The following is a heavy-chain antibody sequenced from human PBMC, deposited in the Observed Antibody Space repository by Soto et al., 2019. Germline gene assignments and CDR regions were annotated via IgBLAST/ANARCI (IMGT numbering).Heavy chain of an antibody. D-gene: IGHD2-2*01. CDR2: ISGYNGNT. V-gene: IGHV1-18*03. CDR1: GYTFTSYG. Sequence: QVQLVQSGAEVKKPGASVKVSCKASGYTFTSYGISWVRQAPGQGLEWMGWISGYNGNTNYAQKLQGRVTMTTDTSTSTAYMELRSLRSDDMAVYYCARDPLGYCISTSCYGYYYYGMDVWGQGTTVTVSS. CDR3: ARDPLGYCISTSCYGYYYYGMDV. J-gene: IGHJ6*02.